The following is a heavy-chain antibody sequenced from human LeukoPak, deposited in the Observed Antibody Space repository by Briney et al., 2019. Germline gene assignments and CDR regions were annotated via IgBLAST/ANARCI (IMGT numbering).Heavy chain of an antibody. J-gene: IGHJ5*02. CDR2: INPSGGST. CDR1: GYTSTSYY. D-gene: IGHD2-15*01. V-gene: IGHV1-46*03. CDR3: ARGSGYCSGGSCYWFDP. Sequence: GASVKVSCKASGYTSTSYYMHWVRQAPGQGLEWMGIINPSGGSTSYAQKFQGRVTMTRDTSTSTVYMELSSLRSEDTAVYYCARGSGYCSGGSCYWFDPWGQGTLVTVSS.